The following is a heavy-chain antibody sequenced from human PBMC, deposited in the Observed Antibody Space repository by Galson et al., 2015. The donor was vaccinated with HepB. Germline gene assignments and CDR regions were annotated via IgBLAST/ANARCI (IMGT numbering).Heavy chain of an antibody. CDR2: ISSASNSYT. CDR3: ARTGGYRGYGPTGSTRYFDL. V-gene: IGHV3-11*03. Sequence: SLRLSCAASGFTLSDYYMSWIRQAPGKGLEWVSYISSASNSYTNYADSVMGRFTISRDTAKNSLYLQMNSLRAEDTAVYYCARTGGYRGYGPTGSTRYFDLWGRGTLVTVSS. D-gene: IGHD5-12*01. CDR1: GFTLSDYY. J-gene: IGHJ2*01.